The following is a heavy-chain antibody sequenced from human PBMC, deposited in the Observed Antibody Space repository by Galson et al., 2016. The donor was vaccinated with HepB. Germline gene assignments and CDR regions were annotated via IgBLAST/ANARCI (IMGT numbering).Heavy chain of an antibody. V-gene: IGHV3-30*18. D-gene: IGHD3-22*01. CDR2: ISYDGRSK. Sequence: SLRLSCAASGFTFSSYGIHWVRQAPGKGLEWVAVISYDGRSKYYVDSVKGRFTISRDNSKNTVYLQMNSLRAEDTAVYYCAKEYYDTNGYYWDAFDIWGQGTMVTVSS. J-gene: IGHJ3*02. CDR3: AKEYYDTNGYYWDAFDI. CDR1: GFTFSSYG.